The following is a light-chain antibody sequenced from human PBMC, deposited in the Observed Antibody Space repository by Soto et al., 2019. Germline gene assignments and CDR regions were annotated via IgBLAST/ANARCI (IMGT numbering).Light chain of an antibody. V-gene: IGLV2-14*01. J-gene: IGLJ2*01. Sequence: QSALTQPASVSGSPGQSITISCTGTSSDGGGYNYVSWYQQHPGKAPKLMIYEVSNRPSGVSNRFSGSKSGNTASLTISGLQAEDEADYYRSSYTSSSTLVFGGGTKLTVL. CDR1: SSDGGGYNY. CDR3: SSYTSSSTLV. CDR2: EVS.